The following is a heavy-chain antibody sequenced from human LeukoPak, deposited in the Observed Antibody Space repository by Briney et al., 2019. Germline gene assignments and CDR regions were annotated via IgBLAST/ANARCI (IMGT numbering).Heavy chain of an antibody. V-gene: IGHV3-72*01. J-gene: IGHJ6*03. Sequence: GGSLRLSCAASGFTFSDHYMDWVRLAPGKGLEWVGRSRNKANSYTTDYAASVKGRFTISRDDSKNSLYLQVNSLKTEDTAVYYCARGVRYRYCSGGSCYRGGYYYYYMDVWGKGTTVTVSS. CDR1: GFTFSDHY. CDR3: ARGVRYRYCSGGSCYRGGYYYYYMDV. D-gene: IGHD2-15*01. CDR2: SRNKANSYTT.